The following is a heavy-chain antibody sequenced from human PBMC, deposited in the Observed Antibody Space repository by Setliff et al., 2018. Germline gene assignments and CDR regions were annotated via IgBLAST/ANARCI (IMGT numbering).Heavy chain of an antibody. J-gene: IGHJ6*03. Sequence: PGGSLRLSCAASGFTFSSYSMNWVRQAPGKGLEWVSSISSSSSYIYYADSVKGRFTISRDNAKNSLYLQMNGLRAEDTAVYYCARVGGPLWYLDYMDVWGKGTTVTVSS. V-gene: IGHV3-21*01. D-gene: IGHD3-10*01. CDR1: GFTFSSYS. CDR3: ARVGGPLWYLDYMDV. CDR2: ISSSSSYI.